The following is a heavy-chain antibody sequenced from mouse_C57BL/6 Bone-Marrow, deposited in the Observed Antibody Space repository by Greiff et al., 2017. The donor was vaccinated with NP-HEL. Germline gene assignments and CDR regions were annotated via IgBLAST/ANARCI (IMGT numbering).Heavy chain of an antibody. V-gene: IGHV1-15*01. J-gene: IGHJ2*01. CDR3: LTGPLYYFDY. D-gene: IGHD4-1*01. CDR1: GYTFTDYE. CDR2: IDPETGGT. Sequence: VQRVESGAELVRPGASVTLSCKASGYTFTDYEMHWVKQTPVHGLEWIGAIDPETGGTAYNQKFKGKAILTADKSSSTAYMELRSLTSEDSAVYYSLTGPLYYFDYWGQGTTRTVSS.